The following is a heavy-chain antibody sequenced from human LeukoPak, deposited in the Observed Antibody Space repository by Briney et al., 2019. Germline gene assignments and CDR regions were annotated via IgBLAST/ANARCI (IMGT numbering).Heavy chain of an antibody. J-gene: IGHJ4*02. V-gene: IGHV6-1*01. CDR3: ARDPSEQINYFDY. Sequence: WVRQAPGQALEWLGRTYYRSKWYNDYAVSVKSRITINPDTSKNQFSLQLNSVTPEDTAVYYCARDPSEQINYFDYWGQGTLVTVSS. D-gene: IGHD1/OR15-1a*01. CDR2: TYYRSKWYN.